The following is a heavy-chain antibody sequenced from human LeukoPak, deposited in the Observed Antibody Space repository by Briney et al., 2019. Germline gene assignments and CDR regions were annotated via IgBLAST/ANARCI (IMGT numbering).Heavy chain of an antibody. D-gene: IGHD3-22*01. CDR2: ISSSSSYI. CDR1: GFTFSSYS. CDR3: ARDPGYYYDSSGFDY. V-gene: IGHV3-21*01. J-gene: IGHJ4*02. Sequence: PGGSLRLSCAASGFTFSSYSMNWVRQAPGKGLEWVSSISSSSSYIYYADSVKGRFTISRDNAKNSLYLQMNSLRAGDTAVYYCARDPGYYYDSSGFDYWGQGTLVTVSS.